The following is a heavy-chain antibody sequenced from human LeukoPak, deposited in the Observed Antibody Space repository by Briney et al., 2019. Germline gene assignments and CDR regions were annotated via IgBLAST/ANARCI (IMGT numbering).Heavy chain of an antibody. Sequence: PRGSLRLSCAASGFTFSSYAMSWVRQAPGKGLEWVSAISGSGGSTYYADSVKGRFTISRDNSKNTLFLQVNSLRAEDTAVYYCAKDRGYYYDSSGLDYWGQGTLVTVSS. CDR3: AKDRGYYYDSSGLDY. V-gene: IGHV3-23*01. CDR2: ISGSGGST. CDR1: GFTFSSYA. J-gene: IGHJ4*02. D-gene: IGHD3-22*01.